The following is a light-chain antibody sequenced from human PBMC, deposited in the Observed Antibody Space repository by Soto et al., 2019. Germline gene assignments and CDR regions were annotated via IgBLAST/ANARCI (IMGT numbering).Light chain of an antibody. Sequence: ILMTQSPATLSVSPGERATLSCRASQSVSNNLAWYQQKPGQAPRLLIYDASTRATGIPARFSGSGSGTEFTLTISGLQSEHFAVYYCQQYNNWPPWTFGQGTKVEIK. CDR3: QQYNNWPPWT. CDR1: QSVSNN. CDR2: DAS. J-gene: IGKJ1*01. V-gene: IGKV3-15*01.